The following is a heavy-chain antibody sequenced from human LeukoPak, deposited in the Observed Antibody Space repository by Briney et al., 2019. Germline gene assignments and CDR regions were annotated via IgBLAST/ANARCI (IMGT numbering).Heavy chain of an antibody. CDR3: ARAVYSSGRAAVLDN. J-gene: IGHJ4*02. CDR1: GFTFRSYV. D-gene: IGHD3-22*01. CDR2: MSHDGSTT. V-gene: IGHV3-30*03. Sequence: GASLRLFCAASGFTFRSYVMHWVRQAPGKGPEWVALMSHDGSTTNYPDSVKGRFTISRDDSHNTLFLQMNSLRTEDTAVYHCARAVYSSGRAAVLDNWGQGTLVTVSS.